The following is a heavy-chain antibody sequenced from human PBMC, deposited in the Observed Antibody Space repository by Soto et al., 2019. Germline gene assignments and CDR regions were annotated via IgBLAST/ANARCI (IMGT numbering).Heavy chain of an antibody. D-gene: IGHD3-10*01. CDR3: AKKYSYDSGTYLYHFDC. V-gene: IGHV3-48*02. CDR1: GFTFSSYS. Sequence: GSLRLSCAASGFTFSSYSMNWVRQAPGKGLEWVSYISSSSSTIYYADSVKGRFTISRDNAKNSLYLQMNSLRDEDTALYYCAKKYSYDSGTYLYHFDCWGQGTLVTVSS. CDR2: ISSSSSTI. J-gene: IGHJ4*02.